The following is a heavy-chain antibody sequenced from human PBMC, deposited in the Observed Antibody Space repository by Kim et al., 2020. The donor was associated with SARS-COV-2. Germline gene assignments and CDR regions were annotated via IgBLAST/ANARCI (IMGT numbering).Heavy chain of an antibody. J-gene: IGHJ6*02. D-gene: IGHD4-4*01. CDR3: TRGLQSDYYYFGRDV. Sequence: PSLGSRVTISVDTSKNQFSLKVKAVTAADTAMYYCTRGLQSDYYYFGRDVWGQGTTVTVSS. V-gene: IGHV4-39*07.